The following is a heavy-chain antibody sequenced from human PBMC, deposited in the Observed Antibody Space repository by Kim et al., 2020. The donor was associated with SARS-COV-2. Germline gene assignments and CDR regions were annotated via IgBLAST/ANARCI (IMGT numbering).Heavy chain of an antibody. CDR1: GGSISSSSYY. D-gene: IGHD3-10*01. J-gene: IGHJ6*03. Sequence: SETLSLTCTVSGGSISSSSYYWGWIRQPPGKGLEWIGSIYYSGSTYYNPSLKSRVTISIDTSKNQFSLKLSSVTAADTAVYYCARHVSFCLWGSGSYYIGYYYYYMDVWGKGTTVTVSS. CDR3: ARHVSFCLWGSGSYYIGYYYYYMDV. V-gene: IGHV4-39*01. CDR2: IYYSGST.